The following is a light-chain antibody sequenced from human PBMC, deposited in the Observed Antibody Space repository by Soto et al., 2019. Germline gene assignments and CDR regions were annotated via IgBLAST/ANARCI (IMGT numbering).Light chain of an antibody. CDR2: EAS. J-gene: IGKJ5*01. Sequence: DIQLTQSPSFLSASVGDRVTITCRASQGISTYLAWYQQKLGKAPKLLIYEASSLESGVPSRFSGSGSGTEFTLTISGLQPDDFATYYCQQFNSYPITFGQGTRLEIK. CDR1: QGISTY. CDR3: QQFNSYPIT. V-gene: IGKV1-9*01.